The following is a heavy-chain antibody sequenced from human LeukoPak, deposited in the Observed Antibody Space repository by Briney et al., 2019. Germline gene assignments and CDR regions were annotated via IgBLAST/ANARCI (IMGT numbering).Heavy chain of an antibody. V-gene: IGHV1-2*02. D-gene: IGHD6-19*01. CDR3: ARLVLQNIVVAGLKFDY. Sequence: GASVKVSCKASGYTFTDYYMHWVRQAPGQGLEWMGWITPNSGATKYAQKFRGRVSMTRDTSISTAHMELSGLRSDDTAVYYCARLVLQNIVVAGLKFDYWGQGTLITVSS. J-gene: IGHJ4*02. CDR2: ITPNSGAT. CDR1: GYTFTDYY.